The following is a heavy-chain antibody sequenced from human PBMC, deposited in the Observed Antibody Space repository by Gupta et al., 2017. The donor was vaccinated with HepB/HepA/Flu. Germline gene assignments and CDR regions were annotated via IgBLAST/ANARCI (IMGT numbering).Heavy chain of an antibody. V-gene: IGHV4-39*01. Sequence: QLQLQESGPGLVKPSETLSLSCSVSGASMRYTTYFWGWVRQPPGKGLEWIGAIYYNGGTDYNPSLRSRVSMSADTSKNQFSVKLTSVTAADTAVYYCYHSTYNSGSDSLDIWGQGTMVTVSS. CDR3: YHSTYNSGSDSLDI. CDR2: IYYNGGT. D-gene: IGHD5-12*01. J-gene: IGHJ3*02. CDR1: GASMRYTTYF.